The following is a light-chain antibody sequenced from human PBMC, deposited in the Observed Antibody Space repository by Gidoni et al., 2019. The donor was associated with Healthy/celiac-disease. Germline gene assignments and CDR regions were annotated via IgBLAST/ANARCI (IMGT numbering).Light chain of an antibody. CDR2: SNN. V-gene: IGLV1-44*01. J-gene: IGLJ1*01. CDR1: GSNIRSNT. Sequence: QSVLTQPPSPSGTPGQRVTISCSGSGSNIRSNTVNWYQQRQGTTPKLLIYSNNQRASGVRVRVSGSRTGTSASLAISGLEYEDEDDYYCEAWGDSLYVFGTGTKVTVL. CDR3: EAWGDSLYV.